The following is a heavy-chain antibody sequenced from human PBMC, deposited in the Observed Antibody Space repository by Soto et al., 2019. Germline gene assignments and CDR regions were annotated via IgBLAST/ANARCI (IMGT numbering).Heavy chain of an antibody. Sequence: PSETLSLTCTVSGGSISSYYWSSIPQPPGKGLEWIGYIYYSGSTNYNPSLKSPVTISLDTSKNQFSLKLRSVTAADTAVDYCARGDYGWGSFTLFDYWVQGTLVTVS. CDR1: GGSISSYY. D-gene: IGHD3-16*01. J-gene: IGHJ4*02. CDR3: ARGDYGWGSFTLFDY. V-gene: IGHV4-59*01. CDR2: IYYSGST.